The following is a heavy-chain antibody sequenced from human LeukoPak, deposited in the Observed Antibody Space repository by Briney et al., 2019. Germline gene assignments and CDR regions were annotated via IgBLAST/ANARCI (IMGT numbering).Heavy chain of an antibody. CDR3: ASNPSSWGYYYYGMDV. J-gene: IGHJ6*02. Sequence: ASVKVSCKASGYTFIRYDINGVRPPTGQGLDGVGWRNPNCGNTGFAQNFQGRVTMTRNTSISTAYMELSSLRSEDTGVYYCASNPSSWGYYYYGMDVWGQGTTVTVSS. CDR2: RNPNCGNT. V-gene: IGHV1-8*01. CDR1: GYTFIRYD. D-gene: IGHD6-13*01.